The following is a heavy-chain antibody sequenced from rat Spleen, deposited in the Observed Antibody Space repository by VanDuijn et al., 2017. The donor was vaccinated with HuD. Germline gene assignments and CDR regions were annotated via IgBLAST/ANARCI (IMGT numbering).Heavy chain of an antibody. Sequence: EVQLVESGGGLVQPGRSLKLSCAASGFTFSDYYMAWVRQAPTKGLEWVATISYEGSSTYYRDSVKGRFTISRDNAKSTLYLQMDSLRSEDTATYYCARLARYVMDAWGQGASVTVSS. J-gene: IGHJ4*01. V-gene: IGHV5-7*01. CDR1: GFTFSDYY. CDR2: ISYEGSST. CDR3: ARLARYVMDA.